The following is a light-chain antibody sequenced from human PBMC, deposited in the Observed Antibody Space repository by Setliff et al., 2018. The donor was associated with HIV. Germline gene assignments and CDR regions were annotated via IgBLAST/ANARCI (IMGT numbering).Light chain of an antibody. CDR3: TSYSSISTPYV. CDR2: EVS. Sequence: QSALTQPASVSGSPGQSITISCTGTSSDVGGFNYVSWYQHHPGKAPKLMIYEVSNRPSGVSNRFSGSKSGNTASLTISGLQAEDEADYYCTSYSSISTPYVFGTGTRSPS. J-gene: IGLJ1*01. V-gene: IGLV2-14*01. CDR1: SSDVGGFNY.